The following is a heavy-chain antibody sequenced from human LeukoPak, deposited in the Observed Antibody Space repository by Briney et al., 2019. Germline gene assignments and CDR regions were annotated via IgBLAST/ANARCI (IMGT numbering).Heavy chain of an antibody. CDR1: GFTFSSYS. J-gene: IGHJ4*02. CDR3: ASQVVPTTQLDY. CDR2: ISSSSHI. D-gene: IGHD1-26*01. Sequence: GGSLRLSCAASGFTFSSYSMNWVRQAPGKGLEWVSAISSSSHIYYADSVKGRFIMSRDNAKNSLYLQMNSLRAEDTAIYYCASQVVPTTQLDYWGQGTLVTVSS. V-gene: IGHV3-21*01.